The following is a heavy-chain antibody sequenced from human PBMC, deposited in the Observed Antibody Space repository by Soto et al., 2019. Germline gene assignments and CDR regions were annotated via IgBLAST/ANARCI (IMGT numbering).Heavy chain of an antibody. CDR1: GYIFVNYG. CDR3: VMVDNYVTPTPQDV. Sequence: QVQLVQSGDEVKKPGASVKVSCKDSGYIFVNYGIAWVRQAPVQGLEWMGWISPYTGNTHSATKVQGRLTMTTDTSTSTAYMDLGSLTSDDTAVYYCVMVDNYVTPTPQDVWGQGTTVTVSS. CDR2: ISPYTGNT. V-gene: IGHV1-18*01. J-gene: IGHJ6*02. D-gene: IGHD3-16*01.